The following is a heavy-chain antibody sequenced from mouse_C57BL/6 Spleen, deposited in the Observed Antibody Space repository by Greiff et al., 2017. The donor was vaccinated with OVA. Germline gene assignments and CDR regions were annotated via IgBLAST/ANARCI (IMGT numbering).Heavy chain of an antibody. CDR1: GYTFTDYY. J-gene: IGHJ1*03. Sequence: VQLKESGPELVKPGASVKISCKASGYTFTDYYMNWVKQSHGKSLEWIGDINPNNGGTSYNQKFKGKATLTVDKSSSTAYMELRSLTSEDSAVYYCARNTVPYWYFDVWGTGTTVTVSS. CDR2: INPNNGGT. CDR3: ARNTVPYWYFDV. D-gene: IGHD1-1*01. V-gene: IGHV1-26*01.